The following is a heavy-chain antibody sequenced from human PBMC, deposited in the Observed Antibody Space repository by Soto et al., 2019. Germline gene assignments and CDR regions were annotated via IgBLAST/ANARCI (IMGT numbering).Heavy chain of an antibody. Sequence: QLQLQESGPGLVKPSETLSLTCIVSGGSLSSSSYYWGWIRQPPGKGLEWIGSIYYTGSTYYNPSLKSRVTISVDSSKNQFSLKLNSVTAADTAVYYCARQGRKLAYYYYYDMDVWGQGTTVTVSS. CDR1: GGSLSSSSYY. CDR3: ARQGRKLAYYYYYDMDV. J-gene: IGHJ6*02. V-gene: IGHV4-39*01. D-gene: IGHD6-6*01. CDR2: IYYTGST.